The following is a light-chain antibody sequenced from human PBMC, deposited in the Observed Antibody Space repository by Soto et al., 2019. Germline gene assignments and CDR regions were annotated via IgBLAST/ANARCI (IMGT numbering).Light chain of an antibody. J-gene: IGLJ1*01. CDR2: EVS. CDR3: SSYSISTAYL. Sequence: QCVLTQPASVCGSPGQSITISCTGTSSDVGGYDYVSWYQLHPGKAPKLMVFEVSNRPSGVSYRFSGSKSGNTASLTISGLQAEDEADYFCSSYSISTAYLFGTGTKLTVL. V-gene: IGLV2-14*01. CDR1: SSDVGGYDY.